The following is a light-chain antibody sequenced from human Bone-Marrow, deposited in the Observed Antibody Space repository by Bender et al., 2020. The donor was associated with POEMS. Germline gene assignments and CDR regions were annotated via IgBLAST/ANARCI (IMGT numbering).Light chain of an antibody. CDR3: CSYAGSSTWV. CDR1: SSDVGSYTL. V-gene: IGLV2-23*01. Sequence: QSALTQPASMSGSPGQSITISCTGTSSDVGSYTLVSWYQQHPGKAPKLMIYEATKRPSGVSNRFSGSKSGNTASLTISGLQAEDEADYYCCSYAGSSTWVFGGGTKLTVL. J-gene: IGLJ2*01. CDR2: EAT.